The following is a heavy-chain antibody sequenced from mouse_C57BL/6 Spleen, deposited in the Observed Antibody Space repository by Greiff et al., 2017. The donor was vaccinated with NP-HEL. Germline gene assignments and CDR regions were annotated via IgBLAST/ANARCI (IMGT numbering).Heavy chain of an antibody. CDR3: AGSSYYAMDY. V-gene: IGHV3-1*01. J-gene: IGHJ4*01. Sequence: VQLQQSGPGMVKPSQSLSLTCTVTGYSITSGYDWHWIRHFPGNKLEWMGYISYSGSTNYNPSLKSRISITHDTSKNHFFLKLNSVTTEDTATYYCAGSSYYAMDYWGQGTSVTVSS. CDR2: ISYSGST. CDR1: GYSITSGYD. D-gene: IGHD1-1*01.